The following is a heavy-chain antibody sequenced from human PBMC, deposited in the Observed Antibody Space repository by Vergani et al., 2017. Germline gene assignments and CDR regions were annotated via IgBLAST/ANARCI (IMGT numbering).Heavy chain of an antibody. J-gene: IGHJ4*02. CDR3: MQAITDH. CDR1: GFTFSSYE. CDR2: ISSSGSTI. V-gene: IGHV3-48*03. Sequence: EVQLVESGGGLVQPGGSLRLSCAASGFTFSSYEMNWVRQAPGKGLEWVSYISSSGSTIYYADSVKGRFTISRDNSKNTLYLQMNSLRTEDTAVYYCMQAITDHWGQGTLVTVSS.